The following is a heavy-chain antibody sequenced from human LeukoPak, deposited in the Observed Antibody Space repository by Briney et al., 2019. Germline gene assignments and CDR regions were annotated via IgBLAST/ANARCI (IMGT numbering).Heavy chain of an antibody. D-gene: IGHD1-1*01. V-gene: IGHV4-4*02. J-gene: IGHJ4*02. CDR2: IYHSGSS. Sequence: SETLSLTCAVSGGSISSNNWWGWVRQPPGKGLEWIGEIYHSGSSNYNPSLKSRVTISVDKSRNHFSLNLSSVTAADTAVYYCARVNINNWHSCDYWGQGTLVTVSS. CDR1: GGSISSNNW. CDR3: ARVNINNWHSCDY.